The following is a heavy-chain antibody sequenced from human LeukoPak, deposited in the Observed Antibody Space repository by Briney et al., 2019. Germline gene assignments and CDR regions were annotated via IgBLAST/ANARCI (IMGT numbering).Heavy chain of an antibody. CDR3: ASPGATSKFDY. CDR2: INSDGSST. Sequence: GGSLRLSCVASGFTFSSNWMHWVRQAPGKGLVWVSRINSDGSSTSYADSVKGRFTISRDNAKNTLYLQMISLRAEDTAVYFCASPGATSKFDYWGQGTQVTVSS. CDR1: GFTFSSNW. V-gene: IGHV3-74*01. J-gene: IGHJ4*02. D-gene: IGHD1-26*01.